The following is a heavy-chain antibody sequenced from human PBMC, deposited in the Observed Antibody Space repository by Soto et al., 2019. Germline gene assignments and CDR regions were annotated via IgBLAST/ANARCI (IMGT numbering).Heavy chain of an antibody. CDR3: ARESGGAPAPLDDYYCYMDV. CDR2: INPNGGVT. V-gene: IGHV1-2*04. D-gene: IGHD1-26*01. J-gene: IGHJ6*03. Sequence: QVQLVQSGAEVKKPGASVTVSCRSSGDTFNDYYIHWVRQAPGQGLEWMGWINPNGGVTKYAQKFQGWVSMTRDTSIRTVYMQLSRLRSDDTAVYYCARESGGAPAPLDDYYCYMDVWGTGTTVTVSS. CDR1: GDTFNDYY.